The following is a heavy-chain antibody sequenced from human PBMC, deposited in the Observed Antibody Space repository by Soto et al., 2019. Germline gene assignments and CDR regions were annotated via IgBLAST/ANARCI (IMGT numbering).Heavy chain of an antibody. CDR2: IYYSGST. Sequence: NPSETLSLTCTVSGGSISSGDYYWSWIRQPPGKGLEWIGYIYYSGSTYYNPSLKSRVTISVDTSKNQFSLKVSSVTAADTAVYYCARDGPLRFMEWSRNYYYGMDVWGQGTTVTVSS. CDR3: ARDGPLRFMEWSRNYYYGMDV. J-gene: IGHJ6*02. D-gene: IGHD3-3*01. V-gene: IGHV4-30-4*01. CDR1: GGSISSGDYY.